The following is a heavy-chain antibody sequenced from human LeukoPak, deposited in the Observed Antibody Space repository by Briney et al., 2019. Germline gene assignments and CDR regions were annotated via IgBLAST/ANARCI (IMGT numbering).Heavy chain of an antibody. Sequence: PGGSLRPSGEASGFTFGSHAMSWVRKAPGKGLEWVEGIFGSGGSPHYADSVKGRFTISRDNSRNTVYLQINSLRADDTAVYYCGKTTVGYSSGQKPAWPVDYWGQGTLVTVSS. CDR2: IFGSGGSP. D-gene: IGHD5-18*01. J-gene: IGHJ4*02. CDR3: GKTTVGYSSGQKPAWPVDY. CDR1: GFTFGSHA. V-gene: IGHV3-23*01.